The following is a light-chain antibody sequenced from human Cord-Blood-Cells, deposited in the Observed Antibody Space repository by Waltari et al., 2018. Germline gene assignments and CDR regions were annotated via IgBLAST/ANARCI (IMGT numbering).Light chain of an antibody. CDR2: DVS. V-gene: IGLV2-11*01. J-gene: IGLJ1*01. CDR3: CSYAGSYTFV. Sequence: QSALTQPRSVSGSPGQSVTISCTGTSNDVGGYNYVSWYQQHPGKAPKLMIYDVSKRPSGFPDRFSGSKSGNTASLTISGRQAEDEADYYCCSYAGSYTFVFGTGTKVTVL. CDR1: SNDVGGYNY.